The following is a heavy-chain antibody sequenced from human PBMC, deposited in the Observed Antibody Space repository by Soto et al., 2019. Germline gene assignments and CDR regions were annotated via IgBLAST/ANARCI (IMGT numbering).Heavy chain of an antibody. J-gene: IGHJ5*02. CDR1: GDTISTGGYS. Sequence: QLQLQETGSRLVKSSETLYLTCAVSGDTISTGGYSWAWIRQPPGKPLEWIGDTYHSGNPYYKPTLKRRVIISMDRATNQPSLKLSCVTSKDTAVYYCERVTVCDSVSYFDAWGQGTLVIVSS. V-gene: IGHV4-30-2*02. CDR2: TYHSGNP. CDR3: ERVTVCDSVSYFDA. D-gene: IGHD5-18*01.